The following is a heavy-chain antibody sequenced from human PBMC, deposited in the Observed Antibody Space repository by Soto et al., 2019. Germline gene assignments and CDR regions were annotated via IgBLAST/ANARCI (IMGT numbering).Heavy chain of an antibody. CDR2: ISSNGGST. V-gene: IGHV3-64D*06. CDR3: VSDYYGSGRSRDNWFDP. D-gene: IGHD3-10*01. J-gene: IGHJ5*02. Sequence: GGSVRLSCSASGFTFSSYAMHWVRQAPGKGLEYVSAISSNGGSTYYADSVKGRFTISRDNSKNTLYLQMSSLRAEDTAVYYCVSDYYGSGRSRDNWFDPWGQGTLVTVSS. CDR1: GFTFSSYA.